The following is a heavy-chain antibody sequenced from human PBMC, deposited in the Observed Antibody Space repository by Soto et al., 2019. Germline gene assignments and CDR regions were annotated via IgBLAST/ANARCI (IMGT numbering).Heavy chain of an antibody. CDR2: INAGNGNT. D-gene: IGHD5-18*01. J-gene: IGHJ4*02. CDR1: GYTFTSYA. V-gene: IGHV1-3*01. Sequence: QVQLVQSGAEVKKPGASVKVSCKASGYTFTSYAMHWVRQAPGQRLEWMGWINAGNGNTKYSQKFQGRVTITRDTSASTAYMELSSLRSEDTAVYYCARDHPNGYSYGFFDYWGQGTLVTVSS. CDR3: ARDHPNGYSYGFFDY.